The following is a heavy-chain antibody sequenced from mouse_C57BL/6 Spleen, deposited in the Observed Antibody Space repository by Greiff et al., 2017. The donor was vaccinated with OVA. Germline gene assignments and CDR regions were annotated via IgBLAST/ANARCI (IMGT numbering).Heavy chain of an antibody. Sequence: VQLQQSGPELVKPGASVKISCKASGYSFTGYYMNWVKQSPEKSLEWIGEINPSTGGTTYNQKFKAKATLTVDKSSSTAYMQLKSLTSEDSAVYYCARRDGYYYWYFGVWGTGTTVTVSS. D-gene: IGHD2-3*01. CDR2: INPSTGGT. CDR3: ARRDGYYYWYFGV. CDR1: GYSFTGYY. V-gene: IGHV1-42*01. J-gene: IGHJ1*03.